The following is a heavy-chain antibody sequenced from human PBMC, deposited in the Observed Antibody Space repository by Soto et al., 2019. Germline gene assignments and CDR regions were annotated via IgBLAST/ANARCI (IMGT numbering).Heavy chain of an antibody. D-gene: IGHD5-18*01. J-gene: IGHJ6*02. CDR3: AKDRTYSYGTGYYYYAMDV. V-gene: IGHV3-23*01. Sequence: GGSLRLSCAASGFTFNNYAMNWVRQAPGKGLEWVSAISGSGDDTYYADSVRGRFTISRDNSRNTLYLQMSSLRADDTAVYFCAKDRTYSYGTGYYYYAMDVWGQGITVTVSS. CDR2: ISGSGDDT. CDR1: GFTFNNYA.